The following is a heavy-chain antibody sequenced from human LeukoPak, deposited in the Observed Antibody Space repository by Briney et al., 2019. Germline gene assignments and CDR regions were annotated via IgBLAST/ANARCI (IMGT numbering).Heavy chain of an antibody. Sequence: SVKVSCKASGGTFSSYAISWVRQAPGQGLEWMGRIIPILGIANYAQKFQGRVTITADKSTSTAYMELSSLRSEDTAVYYCARALRAGTKGDFDYWGRGTLVTVSS. D-gene: IGHD1/OR15-1a*01. CDR2: IIPILGIA. CDR3: ARALRAGTKGDFDY. J-gene: IGHJ4*02. CDR1: GGTFSSYA. V-gene: IGHV1-69*04.